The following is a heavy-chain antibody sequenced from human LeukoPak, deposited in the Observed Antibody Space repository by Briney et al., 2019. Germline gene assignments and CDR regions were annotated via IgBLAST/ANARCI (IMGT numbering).Heavy chain of an antibody. CDR3: ARDFELGEDY. D-gene: IGHD3-16*01. J-gene: IGHJ4*02. CDR1: GFTFSDYY. Sequence: PGGSLRLSCAASGFTFSDYYMSWVRQAPGKGLEWVSYISNSGSNMFYADSVKGRFTISRDNAKKSLYLQLNSLRADDTAMYYCARDFELGEDYWGQGTLVTVSS. CDR2: ISNSGSNM. V-gene: IGHV3-11*01.